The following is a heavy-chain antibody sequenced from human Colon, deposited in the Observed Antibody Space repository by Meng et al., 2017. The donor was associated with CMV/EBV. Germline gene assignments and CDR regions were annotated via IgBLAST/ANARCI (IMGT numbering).Heavy chain of an antibody. CDR1: GFTFSSYA. V-gene: IGHV3-23*01. CDR2: ISGSGGST. CDR3: AKQGSGGYNWFDP. Sequence: GESLKISCAASGFTFSSYAMSWVRQAPGKGLEWVSAISGSGGSTYYADSVKGRFTISRDNSKNPLYLQMNSLRAEDTAVYYCAKQGSGGYNWFDPWGQGTLVTVSS. J-gene: IGHJ5*02. D-gene: IGHD2-15*01.